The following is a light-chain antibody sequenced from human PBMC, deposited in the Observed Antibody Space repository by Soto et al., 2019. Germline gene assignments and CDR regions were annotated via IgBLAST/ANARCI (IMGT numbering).Light chain of an antibody. CDR1: SSNIGSNF. Sequence: QSVLTQSPSASGTPGQRVTISCSGSSSNIGSNFAYWYQQLPGTAPKLLIYRNDQRPSGVPDRFSGSKSGTSASLAISGLRSEDEADYYCAAWDDSLSGVVFGGGTKVTVL. CDR2: RND. V-gene: IGLV1-47*01. J-gene: IGLJ2*01. CDR3: AAWDDSLSGVV.